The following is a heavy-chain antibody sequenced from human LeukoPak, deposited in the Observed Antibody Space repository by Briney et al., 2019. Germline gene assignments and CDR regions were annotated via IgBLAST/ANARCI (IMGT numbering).Heavy chain of an antibody. J-gene: IGHJ3*02. CDR3: ARGVYYYDSSGYQAFDI. Sequence: PGESLKISCKGSGYSFTSYWIGWVRQMPGEGLEWMGIIYPGDSDTRYSPSFQGQVTISADKSISTAYLQWSSLKASDTAMYYCARGVYYYDSSGYQAFDIWGQGTMVTVSS. CDR1: GYSFTSYW. CDR2: IYPGDSDT. D-gene: IGHD3-22*01. V-gene: IGHV5-51*01.